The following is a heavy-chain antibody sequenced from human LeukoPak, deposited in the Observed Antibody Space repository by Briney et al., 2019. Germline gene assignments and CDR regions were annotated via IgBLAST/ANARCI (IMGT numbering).Heavy chain of an antibody. Sequence: PGGSLRLSCTASGFTFSSYAMHWVRQAPGKGLEYVSAISSNGGSTYYANSVKGRFTISRDNSKNTLYLQMGSLRAEDMAVYYCARDYYDSSGYYRPPGDWGQGTLVTVSS. CDR3: ARDYYDSSGYYRPPGD. CDR1: GFTFSSYA. J-gene: IGHJ4*02. V-gene: IGHV3-64*01. CDR2: ISSNGGST. D-gene: IGHD3-22*01.